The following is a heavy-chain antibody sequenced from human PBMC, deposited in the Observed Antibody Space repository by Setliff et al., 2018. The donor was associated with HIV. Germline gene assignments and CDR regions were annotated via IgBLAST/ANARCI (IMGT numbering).Heavy chain of an antibody. D-gene: IGHD6-13*01. J-gene: IGHJ4*02. CDR2: IAYSGST. V-gene: IGHV4-39*07. Sequence: SETLSLTCNVSGDSIKSSTYHWGWIRQSSGKGLEWIGSIAYSGSTAYSPSLKSRVTISVDTSNNQFSLRLRSVTAADTAVYYCASGAALDYWGQGTLVTVSS. CDR1: GDSIKSSTYH. CDR3: ASGAALDY.